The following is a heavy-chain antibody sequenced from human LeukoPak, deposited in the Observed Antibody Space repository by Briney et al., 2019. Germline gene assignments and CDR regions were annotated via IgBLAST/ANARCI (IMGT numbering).Heavy chain of an antibody. J-gene: IGHJ6*03. CDR2: MNPNSGNT. D-gene: IGHD6-13*01. CDR1: GYTFTSYD. CDR3: VRGLGYSSSWYVFYYYMDV. V-gene: IGHV1-8*03. Sequence: ASVKVSCKASGYTFTSYDINWVRQASGQGLEWMGWMNPNSGNTGYAQKFQGRVTITRNTSISTAYMELSSLRSEDTAVYYCVRGLGYSSSWYVFYYYMDVWGKGTTVTISS.